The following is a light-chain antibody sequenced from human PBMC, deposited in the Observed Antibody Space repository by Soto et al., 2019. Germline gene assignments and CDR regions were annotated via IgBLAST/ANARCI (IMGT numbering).Light chain of an antibody. CDR1: QSVSSSY. CDR2: GAS. Sequence: EIVLTQSPGTLYLSPGERATLSCRASQSVSSSYLAWYQQKPGQAPRILIYGASSRATGIPDRFSGSVSGTDFTLTISRLESEDFAVYYFQQYGSSPLTFGQGIKLEIK. V-gene: IGKV3-20*01. CDR3: QQYGSSPLT. J-gene: IGKJ2*01.